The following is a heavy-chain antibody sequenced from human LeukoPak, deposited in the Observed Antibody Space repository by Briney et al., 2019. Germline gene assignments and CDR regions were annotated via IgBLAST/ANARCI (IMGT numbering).Heavy chain of an antibody. CDR1: GFTFSSYG. J-gene: IGHJ4*02. Sequence: GGSLRLSCAASGFTFSSYGMHWVRQAPGKGLEWVAVISYDGSNKYYADSVKGRFTISRDNAKNSLYLQMNSLRAEDTAVYYCARDLDYGDPPTSDDYWGQGTLVTVSS. V-gene: IGHV3-30*03. CDR3: ARDLDYGDPPTSDDY. D-gene: IGHD4-17*01. CDR2: ISYDGSNK.